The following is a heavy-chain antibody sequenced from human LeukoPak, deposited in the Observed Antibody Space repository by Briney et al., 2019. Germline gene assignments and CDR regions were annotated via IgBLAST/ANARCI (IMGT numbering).Heavy chain of an antibody. V-gene: IGHV3-33*08. Sequence: GGSLRLSCAVFGFTFSSYWMSWVRQAPGKGLEWVAVIWYDGSNKYYADSVKGRFTISRDNSKNTLYLQMNSLRAEDTAIYYCTKVVPVAIMDVHFDHWGQGALVTVSS. J-gene: IGHJ4*02. D-gene: IGHD2-2*02. CDR3: TKVVPVAIMDVHFDH. CDR1: GFTFSSYW. CDR2: IWYDGSNK.